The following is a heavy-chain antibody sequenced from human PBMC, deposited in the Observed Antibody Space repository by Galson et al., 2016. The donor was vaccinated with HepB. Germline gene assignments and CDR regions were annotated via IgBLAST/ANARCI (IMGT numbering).Heavy chain of an antibody. D-gene: IGHD2-8*02. Sequence: SLRLSCAASGFTSSNYDMSWVRQAPGKGLQWVSVVRASGNGGSTHYADSVKGRFTISRDTSKNTLYLQMNSLRAEDTAVYYCAKDPGAGGTSYYYLDVWGTGTTVTVSS. CDR3: AKDPGAGGTSYYYLDV. CDR1: GFTSSNYD. CDR2: VRASGNGGST. J-gene: IGHJ6*03. V-gene: IGHV3-23*01.